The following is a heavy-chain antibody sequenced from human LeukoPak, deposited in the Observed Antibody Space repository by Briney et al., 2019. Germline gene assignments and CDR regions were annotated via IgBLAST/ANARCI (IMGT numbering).Heavy chain of an antibody. J-gene: IGHJ4*02. CDR2: ISSNEYDT. Sequence: GGSLRLSCSASGFTFSAYFMHWVRQAPGKGLEYVSSISSNEYDTYYADSVKGRFTISRDNSENTLFLQMSSLRAEDTAVYYCVKDLNGTWSFDYWGQGTLVTVSS. V-gene: IGHV3-64D*06. CDR3: VKDLNGTWSFDY. CDR1: GFTFSAYF. D-gene: IGHD2-8*01.